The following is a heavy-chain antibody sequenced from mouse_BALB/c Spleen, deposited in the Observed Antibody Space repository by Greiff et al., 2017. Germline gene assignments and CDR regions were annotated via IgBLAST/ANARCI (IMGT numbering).Heavy chain of an antibody. CDR1: GYTFTDYW. J-gene: IGHJ4*01. CDR3: ARSGDYGAMDY. CDR2: IDTSDSYT. D-gene: IGHD2-4*01. V-gene: IGHV1-69*01. Sequence: VKLQQPGAELVMPGASVKMSCKASGYTFTDYWMHWVKQRPGQGLEWIGAIDTSDSYTSYNQKFKGKATLTVDESSSTAYMQLSSLTSEDSAVYYCARSGDYGAMDYWGQGTSVTVSS.